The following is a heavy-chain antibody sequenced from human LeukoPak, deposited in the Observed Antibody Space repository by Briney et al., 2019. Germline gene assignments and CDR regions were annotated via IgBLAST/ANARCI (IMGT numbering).Heavy chain of an antibody. V-gene: IGHV3-7*01. J-gene: IGHJ4*02. Sequence: GGSLRLSCAASGFTFSSYLMSWVRQAPGKGLEWVANIKQDGSEKYYVDSVKGRFTISRDNAKNSLYLQMNSLRAEDTAVYYCARAPRPGTKYYYDSSGYYYFDYWGQGTLVTVSS. CDR2: IKQDGSEK. D-gene: IGHD3-22*01. CDR1: GFTFSSYL. CDR3: ARAPRPGTKYYYDSSGYYYFDY.